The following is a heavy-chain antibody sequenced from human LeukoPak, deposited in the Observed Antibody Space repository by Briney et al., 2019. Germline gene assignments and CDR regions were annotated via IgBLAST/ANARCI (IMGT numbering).Heavy chain of an antibody. Sequence: PGGSLRLSCAASGFTFSSYSMNWVRQAPGKGLEWVSSISSSSSYIYYADSVKGRFTLSRDNAKNSLYLQMNSLRAEDTAVYYCARVRSGASSTSQTYYYYMDVWGKGTTVTVSS. D-gene: IGHD2-2*01. CDR1: GFTFSSYS. V-gene: IGHV3-21*01. CDR3: ARVRSGASSTSQTYYYYMDV. CDR2: ISSSSSYI. J-gene: IGHJ6*03.